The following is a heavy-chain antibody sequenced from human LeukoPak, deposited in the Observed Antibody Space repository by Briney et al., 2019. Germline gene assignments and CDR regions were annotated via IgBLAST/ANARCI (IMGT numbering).Heavy chain of an antibody. D-gene: IGHD3-22*01. CDR2: ISSSSSYI. V-gene: IGHV3-21*01. CDR3: ARESPYYDSSGYIIGFDY. CDR1: GFTFSSYS. J-gene: IGHJ4*02. Sequence: PGGSLRLSCAASGFTFSSYSMTWVRQAPGKGLKWVSSISSSSSYIYYADSVKGRFTISRDNAKNSLYLQMNSLRAEDTAVYYCARESPYYDSSGYIIGFDYWGQGTLVTVSS.